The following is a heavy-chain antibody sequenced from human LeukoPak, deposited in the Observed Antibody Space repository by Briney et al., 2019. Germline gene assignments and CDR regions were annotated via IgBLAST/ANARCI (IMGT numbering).Heavy chain of an antibody. Sequence: PGGSLRLSCAASGSTFDDYGMSWVRHAPGKGLEWVSAISGSGGSTYYADSVKGRFTISRDNSKNTLYLQMNSLRAEDTAVYYCAKAGIVVVPAALDYWGQGTLVTVSS. CDR1: GSTFDDYG. CDR3: AKAGIVVVPAALDY. J-gene: IGHJ4*02. D-gene: IGHD2-2*01. CDR2: ISGSGGST. V-gene: IGHV3-23*01.